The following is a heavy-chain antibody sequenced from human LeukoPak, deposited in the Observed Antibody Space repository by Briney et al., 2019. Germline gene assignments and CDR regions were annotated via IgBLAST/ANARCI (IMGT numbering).Heavy chain of an antibody. J-gene: IGHJ3*02. V-gene: IGHV3-23*01. CDR3: AKDGRQGGSYLVDGDAFDI. CDR2: ISGSGGST. CDR1: GFAFSRYA. Sequence: GGSLRLSCAASGFAFSRYAMSWVRQAPGKGLEWVSAISGSGGSTYYADSVKGRFTISRDNSKNTLYLQMNSLGAEDTAVYYCAKDGRQGGSYLVDGDAFDIWGQGTMVTVSS. D-gene: IGHD1-26*01.